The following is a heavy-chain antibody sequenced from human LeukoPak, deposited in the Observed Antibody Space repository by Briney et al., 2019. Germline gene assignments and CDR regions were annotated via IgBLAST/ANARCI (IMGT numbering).Heavy chain of an antibody. V-gene: IGHV3-48*02. Sequence: GGSLRLSCGASGFTFPHYSMHWVRQAPGKGLEWVSYIGSGGTTVYYADSVKGRFIISRDDAKNSLYLQMNTLRDDDTAVYYRVRDFWSGYFDWFDSWGQGTLVTVSS. CDR1: GFTFPHYS. D-gene: IGHD3-3*01. CDR3: VRDFWSGYFDWFDS. CDR2: IGSGGTTV. J-gene: IGHJ5*01.